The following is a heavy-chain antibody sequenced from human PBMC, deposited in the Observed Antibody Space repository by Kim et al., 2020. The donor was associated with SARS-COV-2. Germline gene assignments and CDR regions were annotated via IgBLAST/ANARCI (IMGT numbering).Heavy chain of an antibody. CDR3: ARDNRPDGMDV. Sequence: SETLSLTCTVSGGSISSGGYYWSWIRQHPGKGLEWIGYIYYSGSTYYNPSLKSRVTISVDTSKNQFSLKLSSVTAADTAVYYCARDNRPDGMDVWGQGTTVTVSS. V-gene: IGHV4-31*03. J-gene: IGHJ6*02. CDR1: GGSISSGGYY. CDR2: IYYSGST.